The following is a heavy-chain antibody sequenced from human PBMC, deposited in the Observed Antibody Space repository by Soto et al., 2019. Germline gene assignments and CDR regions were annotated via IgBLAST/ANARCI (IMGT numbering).Heavy chain of an antibody. D-gene: IGHD4-17*01. CDR3: TRGRYGDY. CDR2: ISAYSGNT. V-gene: IGHV1-18*01. CDR1: GYTFTTYG. Sequence: QVQLVQSGAEVKKPGASVKVSCKASGYTFTTYGISWVRQAPGQGLEWVGWISAYSGNTKYAQKLQGRDTVTTDTATSTAYMEVRSLRSGDTAIYYCTRGRYGDYWGQGTLVT. J-gene: IGHJ4*02.